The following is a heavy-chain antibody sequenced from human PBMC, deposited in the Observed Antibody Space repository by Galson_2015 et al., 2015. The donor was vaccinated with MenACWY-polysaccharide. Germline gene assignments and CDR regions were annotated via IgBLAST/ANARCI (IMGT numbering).Heavy chain of an antibody. CDR2: ISSSSSTI. CDR1: GFTFSSYS. J-gene: IGHJ3*02. CDR3: ARGESFLSDYVWGSYRLEAFDI. Sequence: SLRLSCAASGFTFSSYSMNWVRQAPGKGLEWVSYISSSSSTIYYADSVKGRFTISRDNAKNSLYLQMNSLRAEDTAVYYCARGESFLSDYVWGSYRLEAFDIWGQGTMVTVSS. D-gene: IGHD3-16*02. V-gene: IGHV3-48*01.